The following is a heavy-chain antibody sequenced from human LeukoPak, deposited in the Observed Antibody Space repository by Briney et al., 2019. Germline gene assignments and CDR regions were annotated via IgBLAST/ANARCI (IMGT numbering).Heavy chain of an antibody. Sequence: PCESLKISCKGSGYSFTSYWIGWVRQMPGKGLEWMGIIYPGDSDTRYCPSFEDQVTISADKSISTAYLQWSSLKASDTAKYYCARMGYSNYYGMDVWGQGTTVTVSS. CDR1: GYSFTSYW. CDR2: IYPGDSDT. CDR3: ARMGYSNYYGMDV. D-gene: IGHD5-18*01. J-gene: IGHJ6*02. V-gene: IGHV5-51*01.